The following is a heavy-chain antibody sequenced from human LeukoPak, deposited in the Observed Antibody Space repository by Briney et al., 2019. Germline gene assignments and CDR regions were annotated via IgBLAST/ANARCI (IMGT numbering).Heavy chain of an antibody. Sequence: PSETLSLTCTVSGGSISSYYWSWIRQPPGKGLEWIGYIYYSGSTNYNPSLKSRVTISVDTSKNQFSLKLSSVTAADTAVYYCARDYGLDPGYWGQGTLVTVSS. D-gene: IGHD4-17*01. CDR1: GGSISSYY. CDR2: IYYSGST. J-gene: IGHJ4*02. CDR3: ARDYGLDPGY. V-gene: IGHV4-59*01.